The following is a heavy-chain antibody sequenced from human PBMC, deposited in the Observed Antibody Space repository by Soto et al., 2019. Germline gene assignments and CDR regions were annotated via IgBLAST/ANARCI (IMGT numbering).Heavy chain of an antibody. J-gene: IGHJ6*03. Sequence: SETLSVTCTVSGGSIISYYWSWIRQPPWKGLEWIGYIYYSGSTNYNPSLKSRVTISVDTSKNQFSLKLSSVTAADTAVYYCARHSALGELRFLEGLLPSYMDVWGKGTTVTVSS. V-gene: IGHV4-59*08. CDR1: GGSIISYY. D-gene: IGHD3-3*01. CDR3: ARHSALGELRFLEGLLPSYMDV. CDR2: IYYSGST.